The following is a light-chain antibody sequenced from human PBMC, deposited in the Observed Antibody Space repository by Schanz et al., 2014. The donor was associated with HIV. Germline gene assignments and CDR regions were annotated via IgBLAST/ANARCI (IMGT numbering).Light chain of an antibody. Sequence: QSVLTQPRSVSGSPGQSVTISCTGTSSDVGAYNYVSWYQQHPGKAPKFMIYDVNKRPSGVPDRFSGSKSDNTASLTISGLQADDEADYYCGSYGGSDNMVFGGGTKLTVL. CDR2: DVN. CDR1: SSDVGAYNY. V-gene: IGLV2-11*01. CDR3: GSYGGSDNMV. J-gene: IGLJ3*02.